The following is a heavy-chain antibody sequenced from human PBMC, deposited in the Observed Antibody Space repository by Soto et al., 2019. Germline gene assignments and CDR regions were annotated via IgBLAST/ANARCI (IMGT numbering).Heavy chain of an antibody. CDR3: ARDAGYCTNGVCYTLDY. V-gene: IGHV1-8*01. CDR2: MNPNSGNT. CDR1: GYTFTSYD. D-gene: IGHD2-8*01. Sequence: ASVKVSCKASGYTFTSYDINWVRQATGQGLEWMGWMNPNSGNTGYAQKFQGRVTMTRNTSISTAYMELSSLRSEDTAVYYCARDAGYCTNGVCYTLDYWGQGTLVTVSS. J-gene: IGHJ4*02.